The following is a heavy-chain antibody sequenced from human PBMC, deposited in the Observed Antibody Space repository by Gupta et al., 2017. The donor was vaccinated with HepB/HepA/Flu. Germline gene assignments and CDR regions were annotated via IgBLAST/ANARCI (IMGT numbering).Heavy chain of an antibody. Sequence: QVQLVESVGGVVQPGNSLRLSCVAPGFSFSVYGMNWVGQAPGKGLEWVAIIWYDGSNKCYADFVKGRFTISRVNAKNMVYLQVNSLRAEDTGVYYCARACGDYCFYPNFWGQGTLVTVSS. V-gene: IGHV3-33*01. CDR1: GFSFSVYG. CDR2: IWYDGSNK. J-gene: IGHJ4*02. CDR3: ARACGDYCFYPNF. D-gene: IGHD2-21*02.